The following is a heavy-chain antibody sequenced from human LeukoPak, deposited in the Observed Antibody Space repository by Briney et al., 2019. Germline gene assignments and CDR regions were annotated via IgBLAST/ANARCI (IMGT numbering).Heavy chain of an antibody. D-gene: IGHD3-16*02. CDR3: ARMRPYDYVWGSYRYYFDY. J-gene: IGHJ4*02. CDR1: GGSFSGYY. CDR2: INHSGST. V-gene: IGHV4-34*01. Sequence: PSETLSLTCALYGGSFSGYYWSWIRQPPGKGLEWIGEINHSGSTNYNPSLKSRVTISVDTSKNQFSLMLSSVTAADTAVYYCARMRPYDYVWGSYRYYFDYWGQGTLVTVSS.